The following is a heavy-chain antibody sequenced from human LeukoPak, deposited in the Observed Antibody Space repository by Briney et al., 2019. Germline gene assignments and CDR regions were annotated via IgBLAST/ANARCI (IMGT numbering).Heavy chain of an antibody. J-gene: IGHJ5*02. CDR1: GGSISSYY. CDR3: AREGEYSNRLDP. CDR2: FYTSGST. V-gene: IGHV4-4*08. Sequence: SETLSLTCTVSGGSISSYYWSWIRQPPGKGLEWIGRFYTSGSTDYNPSLKSRVTISVDTSKNQFSLKLSSVTAADTAVYYCAREGEYSNRLDPWGQGTLVTVSS. D-gene: IGHD4-11*01.